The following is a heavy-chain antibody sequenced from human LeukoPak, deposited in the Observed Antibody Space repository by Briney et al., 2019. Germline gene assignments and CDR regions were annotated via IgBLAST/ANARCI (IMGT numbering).Heavy chain of an antibody. CDR2: ISWNSGSI. V-gene: IGHV3-9*01. J-gene: IGHJ3*02. Sequence: PGGSLRLSCAASGFTFDDYAMHWVRQAPGKGLEWVSGISWNSGSIGYADSVKGRFTISRDNAKNSLYLQMNSLRAEDTALYYCAKDIRAAIVIGNAFDIWGQGTMVTVSS. D-gene: IGHD2-2*02. CDR1: GFTFDDYA. CDR3: AKDIRAAIVIGNAFDI.